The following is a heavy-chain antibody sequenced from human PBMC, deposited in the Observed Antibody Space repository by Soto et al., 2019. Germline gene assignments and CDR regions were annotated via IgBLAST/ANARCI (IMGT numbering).Heavy chain of an antibody. Sequence: KFQERVTITRDMSTSTAYMELSSLRSEDTAVYYCAAVDCSGGSCYSGYYFDYWGQGTLVTVSS. J-gene: IGHJ4*02. D-gene: IGHD2-15*01. V-gene: IGHV1-58*01. CDR3: AAVDCSGGSCYSGYYFDY.